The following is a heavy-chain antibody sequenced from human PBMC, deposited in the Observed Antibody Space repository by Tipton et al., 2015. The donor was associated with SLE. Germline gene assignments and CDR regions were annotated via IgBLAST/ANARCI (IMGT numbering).Heavy chain of an antibody. Sequence: TLSLTCAVYGGSVSGYYWSWIRQPPRKGPEWIGEVNHSGSTNFHPSLKSRVTISVDKSKNQFSLKVISVTAADTAVYYCARGGLIPGYFDSWGQGTLVTVSS. CDR2: VNHSGST. CDR1: GGSVSGYY. CDR3: ARGGLIPGYFDS. J-gene: IGHJ4*02. D-gene: IGHD2-21*01. V-gene: IGHV4-34*01.